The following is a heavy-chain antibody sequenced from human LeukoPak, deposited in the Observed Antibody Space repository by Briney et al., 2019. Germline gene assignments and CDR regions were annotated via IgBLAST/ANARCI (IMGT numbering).Heavy chain of an antibody. CDR2: IYYSGST. CDR3: ARVPTVTFFDY. V-gene: IGHV4-39*01. D-gene: IGHD4-17*01. CDR1: GGSISSSSYY. Sequence: ASETLSLTCTVSGGSISSSSYYWGWIRQPPGKGLEWIGSIYYSGSTYYNPSLKSRVTISVDTSKNQFSLKLSSVTAADTAVYYCARVPTVTFFDYWGQGTLVTVSS. J-gene: IGHJ4*02.